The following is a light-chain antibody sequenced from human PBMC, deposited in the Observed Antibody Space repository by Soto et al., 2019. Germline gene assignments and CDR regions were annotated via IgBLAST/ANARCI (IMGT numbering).Light chain of an antibody. CDR2: GAS. V-gene: IGKV3D-15*01. J-gene: IGKJ1*01. CDR3: QQYNGYSRT. Sequence: EIVMTQSPATLSVSPGERATLSCRASQSVITNLAWYQQKPGQAPRLLIYGASNRATGIPDRFSGSGSGTEFTLTISSMQPDDFATFYCQQYNGYSRTFGQGTKVDIK. CDR1: QSVITN.